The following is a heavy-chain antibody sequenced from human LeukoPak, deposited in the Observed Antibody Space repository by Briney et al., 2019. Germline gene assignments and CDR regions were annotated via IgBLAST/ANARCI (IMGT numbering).Heavy chain of an antibody. CDR2: IIPIFGTA. CDR1: GGTFSSYA. J-gene: IGHJ4*02. CDR3: ARDRLRYCSGGSCFNSLDY. V-gene: IGHV1-69*05. Sequence: ASVKVSCKXSGGTFSSYAISWVRQAPGQGLEWMGRIIPIFGTANYAQKFQGRVTITTDESTSTAYMELSSLRSEDTAVYYCARDRLRYCSGGSCFNSLDYWGQGTLVTVSS. D-gene: IGHD2-15*01.